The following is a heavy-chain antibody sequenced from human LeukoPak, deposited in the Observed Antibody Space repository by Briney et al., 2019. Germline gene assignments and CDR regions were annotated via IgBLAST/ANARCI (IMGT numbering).Heavy chain of an antibody. J-gene: IGHJ4*02. CDR2: ISSSSSYI. D-gene: IGHD6-13*01. Sequence: GGSLRLSCAASGFTFSSYSMNWVRQAPGKGLEWVSSISSSSSYIYYADSVKGRFTISRDNPKNSLYLQMNSLRVEDTAVYHCAREPFTAAGTDYWGQGTLVTVSS. V-gene: IGHV3-21*01. CDR1: GFTFSSYS. CDR3: AREPFTAAGTDY.